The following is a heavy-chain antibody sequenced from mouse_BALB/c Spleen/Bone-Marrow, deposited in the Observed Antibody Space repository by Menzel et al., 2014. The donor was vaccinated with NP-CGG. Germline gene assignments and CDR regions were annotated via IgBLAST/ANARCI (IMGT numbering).Heavy chain of an antibody. Sequence: EVHLVESGGGLVQPGGSRKLSCAASGFTFSSFGMHWVRQAPGKGLEWVAYISSGSSTIYYADTVKGRFTISRDNPKNTLFLQMTSLRSEDTAMYYCARSGIGYYYGSNSYAMDYWGQGTSVTVSS. D-gene: IGHD1-1*01. CDR3: ARSGIGYYYGSNSYAMDY. J-gene: IGHJ4*01. V-gene: IGHV5-17*02. CDR2: ISSGSSTI. CDR1: GFTFSSFG.